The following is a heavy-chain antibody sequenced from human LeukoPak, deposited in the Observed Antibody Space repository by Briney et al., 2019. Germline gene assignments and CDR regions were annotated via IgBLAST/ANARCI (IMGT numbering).Heavy chain of an antibody. CDR3: AKPRDIDSWAFDV. CDR1: EFTFNNHD. Sequence: GGSLRLSCAASEFTFNNHDMHWVRQAPGKGLEWVAAISYDGRNKYYADSVKGLFTISRDNSKNTLNLQMNSLRTEDTAVFYCAKPRDIDSWAFDVWGQGTMVTVSS. CDR2: ISYDGRNK. V-gene: IGHV3-30*18. D-gene: IGHD2-15*01. J-gene: IGHJ3*01.